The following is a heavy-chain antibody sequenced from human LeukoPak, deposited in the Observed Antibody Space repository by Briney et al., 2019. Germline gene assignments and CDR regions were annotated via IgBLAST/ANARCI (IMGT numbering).Heavy chain of an antibody. J-gene: IGHJ6*02. CDR1: GGSISSGGYS. V-gene: IGHV4-31*03. CDR3: TRDLFRGYGGKGDYYYYGMDV. Sequence: SETLSLTCTVSGGSISSGGYSWSWIRQHPGQGLAWIGYIYYSGSTYYNPSLKSRVTISVDTSKNQFSLKLSSVTAADTAVYYCTRDLFRGYGGKGDYYYYGMDVWGQGTTVTVSS. D-gene: IGHD4-23*01. CDR2: IYYSGST.